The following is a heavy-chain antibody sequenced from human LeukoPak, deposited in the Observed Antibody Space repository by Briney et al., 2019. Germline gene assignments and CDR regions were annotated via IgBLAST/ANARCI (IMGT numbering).Heavy chain of an antibody. CDR1: GFTFSSNY. CDR2: IYNGGST. CDR3: ASGSGSYRTPYYYMDV. Sequence: PGGSLRLSCVASGFTFSSNYMSWVRQAPGKGLEWVADIYNGGSTYYEDSVKGRFTISRDNSKNTLYLQMNSLRAEDTAVYYCASGSGSYRTPYYYMDVWGTGTTVTVSS. V-gene: IGHV3-53*01. J-gene: IGHJ6*03. D-gene: IGHD3-10*01.